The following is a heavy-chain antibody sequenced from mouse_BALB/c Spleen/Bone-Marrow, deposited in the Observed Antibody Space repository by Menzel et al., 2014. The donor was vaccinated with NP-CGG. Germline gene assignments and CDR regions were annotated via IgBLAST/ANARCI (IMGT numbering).Heavy chain of an antibody. D-gene: IGHD1-1*01. Sequence: DVQLQESGPGLVKPSQSLSLTCTVTGYSITSDYVWNWIRKFPGNKLEWLGYLTSSGSTIYRPSLKSQTSITRDTSKNQFVLQLNSVTAEDTGTYYCARDDYGSSYFDYWGQGTTLTVSS. J-gene: IGHJ2*01. CDR3: ARDDYGSSYFDY. V-gene: IGHV3-2*02. CDR2: LTSSGST. CDR1: GYSITSDYV.